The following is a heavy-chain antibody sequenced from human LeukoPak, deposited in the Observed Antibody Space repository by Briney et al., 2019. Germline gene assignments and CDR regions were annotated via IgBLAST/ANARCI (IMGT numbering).Heavy chain of an antibody. Sequence: GGSLRLSCAASGFTFSSYWVHWVRQAPGKGLVWVSRINSDGSSTTYADSVKGRFTISRDNAKNTLYLQMNSLRAEDTAVYYCARSAAAGFSYYSYYLDVWGKGTTVTISS. J-gene: IGHJ6*03. CDR2: INSDGSST. CDR3: ARSAAAGFSYYSYYLDV. D-gene: IGHD6-13*01. CDR1: GFTFSSYW. V-gene: IGHV3-74*01.